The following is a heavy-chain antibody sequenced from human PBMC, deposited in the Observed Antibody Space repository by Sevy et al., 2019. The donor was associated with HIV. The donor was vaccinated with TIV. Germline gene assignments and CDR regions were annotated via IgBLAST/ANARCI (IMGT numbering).Heavy chain of an antibody. Sequence: SETLSLTCTVSGGSISSSSYYWGWVRQPPGKGLEWFGRIYYSGSTYYNPSLKSRVTISVDTSKNQFSLKLSSVTAADTAVYYCASTTEYSWDFQHWGQGTLVTVSS. CDR3: ASTTEYSWDFQH. D-gene: IGHD5-12*01. V-gene: IGHV4-39*01. CDR2: IYYSGST. J-gene: IGHJ1*01. CDR1: GGSISSSSYY.